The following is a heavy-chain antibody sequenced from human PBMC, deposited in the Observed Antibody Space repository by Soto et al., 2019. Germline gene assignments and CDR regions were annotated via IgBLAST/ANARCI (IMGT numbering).Heavy chain of an antibody. V-gene: IGHV3-74*01. CDR1: GFTFSNYW. J-gene: IGHJ5*02. CDR3: TRGRYCTDASCYNSRFDP. CDR2: IKSDGSDT. Sequence: EGQLEESGGGLVQPGGSLRLSCAASGFTFSNYWMHWVRQVPGKGLEWVSYIKSDGSDTRYADSVKGRFTISRDNAKNTLFLQANSLRAEDTAVYYCTRGRYCTDASCYNSRFDPWGQGTLVTVSS. D-gene: IGHD2-15*01.